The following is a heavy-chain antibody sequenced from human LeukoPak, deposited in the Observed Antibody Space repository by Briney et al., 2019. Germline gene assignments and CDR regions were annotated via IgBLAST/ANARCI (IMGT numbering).Heavy chain of an antibody. CDR3: ARDGPDSSGYYFDY. CDR2: IIPIFGIA. V-gene: IGHV1-69*04. J-gene: IGHJ4*02. CDR1: GGTFSSYA. Sequence: GASVKVSCKASGGTFSSYAISWVRQAPGQGLEWMGRIIPIFGIANYAQKFQGRVTITADKSTSTAYMELNSLRAEDTAVYYCARDGPDSSGYYFDYWGQGTLVTVSS. D-gene: IGHD3-22*01.